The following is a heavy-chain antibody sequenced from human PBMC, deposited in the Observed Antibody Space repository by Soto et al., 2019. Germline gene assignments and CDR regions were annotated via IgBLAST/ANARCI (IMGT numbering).Heavy chain of an antibody. CDR1: GYTFSSYG. V-gene: IGHV1-18*01. CDR2: ISAYNGNT. D-gene: IGHD3-9*01. CDR3: ARGPNYDILTGNYDGMDV. Sequence: QVQLVQSGAEVKKPGASVKVSCKASGYTFSSYGISWVRQAPGQGLEWMGWISAYNGNTNYAQKLQGRVTMTTDTSASTAYMELRSLRSDDTAVYYCARGPNYDILTGNYDGMDVWGQGTTVTVSS. J-gene: IGHJ6*02.